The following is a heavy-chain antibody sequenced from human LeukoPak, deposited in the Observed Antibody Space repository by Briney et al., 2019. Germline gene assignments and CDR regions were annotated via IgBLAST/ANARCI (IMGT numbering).Heavy chain of an antibody. CDR3: ARDQDASGGFDY. Sequence: TGGSLRLSCAASGFTFSNYPMHWGRQAPGKGLEYVAAISYDGSNKYYADSVKGRFTISRDNSKNTLYLQMNSLRAEDTAVYYCARDQDASGGFDYWGQGTLVTVSS. CDR1: GFTFSNYP. V-gene: IGHV3-30*04. J-gene: IGHJ4*02. D-gene: IGHD3-10*01. CDR2: ISYDGSNK.